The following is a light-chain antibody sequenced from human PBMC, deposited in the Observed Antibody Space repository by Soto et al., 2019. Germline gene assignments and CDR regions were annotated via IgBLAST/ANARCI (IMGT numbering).Light chain of an antibody. CDR3: SSYSISTAYL. Sequence: QSALTQPASVSGSPGQSITISCTGTSSDVGGYDYVSWYQLHPGKAPKLMVFEVNNRPSGVSYRFSGSKSGHTASLTISGLQAEDEADYFCSSYSISTAYLFGTGTKVTVL. V-gene: IGLV2-14*01. CDR1: SSDVGGYDY. CDR2: EVN. J-gene: IGLJ1*01.